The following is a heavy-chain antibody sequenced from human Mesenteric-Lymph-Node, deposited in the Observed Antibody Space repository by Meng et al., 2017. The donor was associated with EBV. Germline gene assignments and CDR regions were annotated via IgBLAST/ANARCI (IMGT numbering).Heavy chain of an antibody. CDR1: GYTFTSYA. V-gene: IGHV1-18*03. CDR3: ARDRGDASGFDY. D-gene: IGHD1-26*01. Sequence: QVQLVQSGGEVKKPGASLKVSCKTSGYTFTSYAISWVRQAPGQGLEWMGVINPSDGTTTYAQKFQGRVTMTWDTSTNTLYMVLSSLRSDDMAVYFCARDRGDASGFDYWGQGTLVTVSS. CDR2: INPSDGTT. J-gene: IGHJ4*02.